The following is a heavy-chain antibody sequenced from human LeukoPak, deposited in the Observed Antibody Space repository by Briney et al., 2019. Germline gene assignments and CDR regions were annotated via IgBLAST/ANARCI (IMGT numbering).Heavy chain of an antibody. V-gene: IGHV3-74*01. J-gene: IGHJ4*02. Sequence: GGSLRLSCAASGFTFSSYWMHWVRQAPGKGLVWVSRINSAGRSSNYADSVKGRFTISRDNAKNTLYLQMNSLRAEDTAVYYCAKDTIAAAFDYWGQGTLVTVSS. CDR3: AKDTIAAAFDY. D-gene: IGHD6-13*01. CDR2: INSAGRSS. CDR1: GFTFSSYW.